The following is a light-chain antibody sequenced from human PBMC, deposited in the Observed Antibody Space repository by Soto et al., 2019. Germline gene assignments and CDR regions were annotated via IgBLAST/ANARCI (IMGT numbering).Light chain of an antibody. J-gene: IGLJ3*02. Sequence: QSVLTQPPSASGSPGQSVTISCTGTSSDVGGYNFVSWYQQHPGKVPKTVIYEVTKRPSGVPDRFSGSKSGNTASLTVSGLQAEDEADYYCSSFGGGNKVLFGRGTKLTVL. V-gene: IGLV2-8*01. CDR2: EVT. CDR1: SSDVGGYNF. CDR3: SSFGGGNKVL.